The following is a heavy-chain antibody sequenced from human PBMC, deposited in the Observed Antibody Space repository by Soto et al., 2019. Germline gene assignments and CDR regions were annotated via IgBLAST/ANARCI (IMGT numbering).Heavy chain of an antibody. V-gene: IGHV3-9*01. D-gene: IGHD3-10*01. J-gene: IGHJ3*01. CDR2: ITWRSGSI. CDR3: AKDITPSRVVGLISHAFDV. CDR1: GFTFSIYA. Sequence: GGSLRLSCTVSGFTFSIYAIHWVRQAPGKGLEWVSSITWRSGSIDYADSVRGRFTISRDNAKNSLYLQMNSLRAEDTALYYCAKDITPSRVVGLISHAFDVWGQGTMVTVSS.